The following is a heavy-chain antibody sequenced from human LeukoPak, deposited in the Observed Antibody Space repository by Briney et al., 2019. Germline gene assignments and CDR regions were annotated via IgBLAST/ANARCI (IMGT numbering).Heavy chain of an antibody. CDR3: AKGLWGAYYYGMDV. Sequence: GGSLRLSCAASGFTFSNYAMSWVRQAPGKGLEWVSVISGSGATTYYADSVKGRFTISRDNSKNPLYLQVDSLRAEDTAVYYCAKGLWGAYYYGMDVWGQGTTVTVSS. CDR1: GFTFSNYA. V-gene: IGHV3-23*01. D-gene: IGHD3-16*01. CDR2: ISGSGATT. J-gene: IGHJ6*02.